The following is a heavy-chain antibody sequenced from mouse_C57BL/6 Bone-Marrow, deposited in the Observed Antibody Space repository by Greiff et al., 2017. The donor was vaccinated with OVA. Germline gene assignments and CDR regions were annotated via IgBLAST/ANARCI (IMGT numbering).Heavy chain of an antibody. V-gene: IGHV6-6*01. Sequence: EVQLVESGGGLVQPGGSMKLSCAASGFTFSDAWMDWVRQSPEKGLEWVAEIRNKANNHATYYAESVKGRFTISRDDSKSSVYLQMNSLRAEDTGIYYCTRLTGTSRYFDVWGTGTTVTVSS. CDR1: GFTFSDAW. J-gene: IGHJ1*03. CDR2: IRNKANNHAT. CDR3: TRLTGTSRYFDV. D-gene: IGHD4-1*01.